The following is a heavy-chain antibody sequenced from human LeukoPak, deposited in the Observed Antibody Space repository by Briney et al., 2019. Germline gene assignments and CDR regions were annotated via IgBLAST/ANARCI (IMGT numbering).Heavy chain of an antibody. CDR3: ARGMGYFDY. V-gene: IGHV4-30-2*01. Sequence: SQTLSLTCTVSGGSISSGGYYWSWIRQPPGKGLEWIGYIYHSGSTYYNPSLKSRVTTSVDRSKNQFSPKLSSVTAADTAVYYCARGMGYFDYWGQGTLVTVSS. CDR2: IYHSGST. D-gene: IGHD2-8*01. J-gene: IGHJ4*02. CDR1: GGSISSGGYY.